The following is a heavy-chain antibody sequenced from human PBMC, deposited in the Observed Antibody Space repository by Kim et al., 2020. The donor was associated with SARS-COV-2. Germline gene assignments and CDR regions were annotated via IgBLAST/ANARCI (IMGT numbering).Heavy chain of an antibody. D-gene: IGHD3-10*01. V-gene: IGHV4-34*01. J-gene: IGHJ4*02. Sequence: SETLSLTCAVYGGSFSGYYWSWIRQPPGKGLEWIGEINHSGSTNYNPSLKSRVTISVDTSKNQFSLKLSSVTAADTAVYYCARATMVRGAAYWGQGTLVTVSS. CDR3: ARATMVRGAAY. CDR2: INHSGST. CDR1: GGSFSGYY.